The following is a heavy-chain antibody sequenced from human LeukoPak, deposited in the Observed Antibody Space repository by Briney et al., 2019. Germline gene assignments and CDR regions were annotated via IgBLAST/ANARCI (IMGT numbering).Heavy chain of an antibody. Sequence: GGSLTPSWPASGFTFSSYGMHWARQAPGKGLEWQAVISYDGSNKYYADSVKGRFTISRDNSKNTPYLQMNSLRAEDTAVYYCAKDTGRGGNPGSPYYYYYGMDVWGQGTTVTVSS. CDR3: AKDTGRGGNPGSPYYYYYGMDV. V-gene: IGHV3-30*18. CDR2: ISYDGSNK. CDR1: GFTFSSYG. D-gene: IGHD4-23*01. J-gene: IGHJ6*02.